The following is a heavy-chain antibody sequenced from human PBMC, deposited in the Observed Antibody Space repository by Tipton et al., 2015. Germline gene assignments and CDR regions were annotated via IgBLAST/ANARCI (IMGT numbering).Heavy chain of an antibody. J-gene: IGHJ4*02. D-gene: IGHD5-24*01. CDR1: GFIFSNYA. CDR3: AKAREMATETTPNDY. V-gene: IGHV3-23*01. CDR2: ISGSVGST. Sequence: SLRLSCTASGFIFSNYAMAWVRQAPGKGLEWVSTISGSVGSTYYSDSVKGRFTISRDNSKNTLYLQMNSLSADDTAVYYCAKAREMATETTPNDYWGQGTLVTVSS.